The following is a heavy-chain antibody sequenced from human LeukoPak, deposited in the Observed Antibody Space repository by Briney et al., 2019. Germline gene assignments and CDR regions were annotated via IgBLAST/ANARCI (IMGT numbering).Heavy chain of an antibody. V-gene: IGHV4-61*01. CDR1: GGSISSSSYY. CDR2: IYYSGST. J-gene: IGHJ3*02. Sequence: SETLSLTCTVSGGSISSSSYYWSWIRQSPGKGLEWIGYIYYSGSTNYNPSLKSRVTISVDTSKNQFSLKLSSVTAADTAVYYCARETAYLDAFDIWGQGTMVTVSS. D-gene: IGHD2-2*01. CDR3: ARETAYLDAFDI.